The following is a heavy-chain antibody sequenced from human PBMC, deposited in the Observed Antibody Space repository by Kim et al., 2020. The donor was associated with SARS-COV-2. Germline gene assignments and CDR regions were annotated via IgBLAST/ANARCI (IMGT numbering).Heavy chain of an antibody. Sequence: GGSLRLSCAASGFTFSSYWMHWVRQAPGKGLVWVSRINSDGSSTSYADSVKGRFTISRDNAKNTLYLQMNSLRAEDTAVYYCASLLIAAAGRTPGMDVWGQGTTVTVSS. CDR1: GFTFSSYW. J-gene: IGHJ6*02. D-gene: IGHD6-13*01. CDR2: INSDGSST. CDR3: ASLLIAAAGRTPGMDV. V-gene: IGHV3-74*01.